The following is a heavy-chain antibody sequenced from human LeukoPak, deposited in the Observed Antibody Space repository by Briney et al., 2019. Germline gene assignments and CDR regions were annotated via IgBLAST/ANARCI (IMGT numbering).Heavy chain of an antibody. D-gene: IGHD2-15*01. CDR3: ARDERFCNGDNHYPDLGY. J-gene: IGHJ4*02. CDR2: INPNTGAT. Sequence: ASVKVSCKASGYTFTSYYMFWVRQAPGQGLEWMGWINPNTGATKYAQNFQGRVTLTRDTSIRTTFMELSSLRSGDTAFYYCARDERFCNGDNHYPDLGYWGQGTLVTVSS. V-gene: IGHV1-2*02. CDR1: GYTFTSYY.